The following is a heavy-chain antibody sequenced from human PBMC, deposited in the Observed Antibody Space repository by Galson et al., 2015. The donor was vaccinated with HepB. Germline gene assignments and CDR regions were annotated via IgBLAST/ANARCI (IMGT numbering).Heavy chain of an antibody. V-gene: IGHV4-4*02. D-gene: IGHD3-22*01. CDR3: AGAPLYYYDSSGYH. J-gene: IGHJ5*02. Sequence: ETLSLTCAVSGGSISSSNWWSWVRQPPGKGLEWIGEIYHSGSTNYNPSLKSRVTISVDKSKNQFSLKLSSVTAADTAVYYCAGAPLYYYDSSGYHWGQGTLVTVSS. CDR2: IYHSGST. CDR1: GGSISSSNW.